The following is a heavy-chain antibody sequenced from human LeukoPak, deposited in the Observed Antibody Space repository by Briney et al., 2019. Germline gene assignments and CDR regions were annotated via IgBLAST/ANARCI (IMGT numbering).Heavy chain of an antibody. J-gene: IGHJ4*02. CDR1: GFTFNRYS. Sequence: GGCLRLSCAASGFTFNRYSMNWVRQAPGKGLEWVSYIAYTGTIHYADSVKGRFTISRDDAKNSLYLHMNSLRAEDTAVYYCTRDPRALDYWGQGTLVTVSS. CDR2: IAYTGTI. CDR3: TRDPRALDY. V-gene: IGHV3-48*01.